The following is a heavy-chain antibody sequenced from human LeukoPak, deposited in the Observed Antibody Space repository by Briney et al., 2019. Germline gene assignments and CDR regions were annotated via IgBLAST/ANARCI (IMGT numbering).Heavy chain of an antibody. CDR1: GFTFSSYG. Sequence: PGRSLRLSCAASGFTFSSYGMHWVRQAPGKGLEWVAFIRYDGSKEYYADSVKGRFTISRDNSKNTLYLQMNSLKTEDTAVYYCAKDSRYYYVDYWGQGTLVTVSS. CDR3: AKDSRYYYVDY. D-gene: IGHD1-14*01. J-gene: IGHJ4*02. V-gene: IGHV3-30*02. CDR2: IRYDGSKE.